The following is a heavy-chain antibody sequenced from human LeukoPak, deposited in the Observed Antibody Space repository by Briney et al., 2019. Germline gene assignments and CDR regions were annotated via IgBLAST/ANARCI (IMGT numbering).Heavy chain of an antibody. Sequence: SETLSLTCTVSGGSISGYYWTWIRQPPGKGLEWIGDIHYSGSTKYNPSLRSRVTISVDTSKNQFSLELSSVTAADTAVYYCARQGSSGYYYGPFDCWGQGTLVTVSS. CDR1: GGSISGYY. CDR2: IHYSGST. D-gene: IGHD3-22*01. CDR3: ARQGSSGYYYGPFDC. V-gene: IGHV4-59*08. J-gene: IGHJ4*02.